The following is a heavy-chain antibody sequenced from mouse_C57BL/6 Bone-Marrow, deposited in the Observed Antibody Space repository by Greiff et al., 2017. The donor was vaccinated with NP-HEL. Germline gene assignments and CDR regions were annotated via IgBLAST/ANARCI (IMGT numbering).Heavy chain of an antibody. V-gene: IGHV2-2*01. CDR2: IWSGGST. CDR3: ARKLWYFDV. J-gene: IGHJ1*03. Sequence: VQLQQSGPGLVQPSQSLSITCTVSGFSLTSYGVHWVRQSPGKGLEWLGVIWSGGSTDYHAAFISRLSISKDNSKIQVFFKMSSLQADDTAIYYCARKLWYFDVWGTGTTVTVSS. CDR1: GFSLTSYG.